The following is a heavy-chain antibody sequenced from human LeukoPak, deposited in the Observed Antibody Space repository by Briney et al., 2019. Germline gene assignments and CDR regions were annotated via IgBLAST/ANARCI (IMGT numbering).Heavy chain of an antibody. CDR1: GFTFSDYY. CDR2: ISSSGSTI. CDR3: AKKKVMYYYDSSGYYYWDY. Sequence: GGSLGLSCAASGFTFSDYYMSWIRQAPGKGLEWVSYISSSGSTIYYADSVKGRFTISRDNAKNSLYLQMNSLRAEDTAVYYCAKKKVMYYYDSSGYYYWDYWGQGTLVTVSS. V-gene: IGHV3-11*01. D-gene: IGHD3-22*01. J-gene: IGHJ4*02.